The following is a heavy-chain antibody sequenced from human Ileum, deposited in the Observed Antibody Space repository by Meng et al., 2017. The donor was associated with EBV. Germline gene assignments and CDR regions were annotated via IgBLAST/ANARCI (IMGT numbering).Heavy chain of an antibody. D-gene: IGHD5-24*01. CDR3: ARGGDGSPYFDY. J-gene: IGHJ4*02. V-gene: IGHV4-30-2*01. Sequence: QLQLQESGSGLVKPSXXLSLTCAVSGGSISSNGYSWSWIRQPPGKGLEWLGYIYYSGTAFYNPSLKSRVTISLDRSKSQFYLKLISVTAADTAVYYCARGGDGSPYFDYWGQGALVTVSS. CDR1: GGSISSNGYS. CDR2: IYYSGTA.